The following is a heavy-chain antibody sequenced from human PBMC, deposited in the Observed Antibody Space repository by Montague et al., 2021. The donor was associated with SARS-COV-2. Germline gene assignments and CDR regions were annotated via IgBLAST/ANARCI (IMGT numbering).Heavy chain of an antibody. CDR1: GFTFSRYG. D-gene: IGHD1-1*01. J-gene: IGHJ6*02. CDR3: AKDAGWDYCRTTGCPGMDV. V-gene: IGHV3-30*04. CDR2: ISYDGRRE. Sequence: SLRLSCAASGFTFSRYGMHWVRQAPGKGLEWVAVISYDGRREYYADSVKGRFTISRDNSKNTMYVQMSSLRVDDTALYYCAKDAGWDYCRTTGCPGMDVWGQGTTVTVSS.